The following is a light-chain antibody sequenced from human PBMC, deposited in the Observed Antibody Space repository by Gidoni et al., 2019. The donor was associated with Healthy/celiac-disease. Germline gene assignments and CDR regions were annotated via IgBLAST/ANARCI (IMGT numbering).Light chain of an antibody. Sequence: DIQMTQFPSSLSASVGDRVTITCRASQSISSYLNLYQQKPGKAPKLLIYAASSLQSGVPSRFSGSGSGTDFTLTISSLQPEDFATYYCQQSYSTPPDFGQGTKLEIK. J-gene: IGKJ2*01. CDR1: QSISSY. CDR3: QQSYSTPPD. V-gene: IGKV1-39*01. CDR2: AAS.